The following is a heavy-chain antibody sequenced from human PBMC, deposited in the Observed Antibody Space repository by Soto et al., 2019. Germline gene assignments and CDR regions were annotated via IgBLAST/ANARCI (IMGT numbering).Heavy chain of an antibody. Sequence: ASVKVSCKASGYTFTNSGFSWVRQAPGQGLEWVGWIRVNNGDTHYAQKLQGRVTMTTDTSTSTAFMELRSLRSVDTGTYYCAHKGDGYRGFKYWGQGTLVTVSS. V-gene: IGHV1-18*01. CDR2: IRVNNGDT. J-gene: IGHJ4*02. CDR3: AHKGDGYRGFKY. CDR1: GYTFTNSG. D-gene: IGHD5-12*01.